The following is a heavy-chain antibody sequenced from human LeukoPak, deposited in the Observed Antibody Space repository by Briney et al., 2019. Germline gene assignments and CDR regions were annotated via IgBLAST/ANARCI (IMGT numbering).Heavy chain of an antibody. J-gene: IGHJ3*02. Sequence: SETLSLTCTISGASLTNHYWNWIRQAAGTGPEYIGRIFHTGTTNYNPSLKSRVTMSMDTSKNQFSHKLTSLTAADTAVYYCARGLLGGEAFDIWGQGTMVSVSS. D-gene: IGHD2-15*01. V-gene: IGHV4-4*07. CDR1: GASLTNHY. CDR3: ARGLLGGEAFDI. CDR2: IFHTGTT.